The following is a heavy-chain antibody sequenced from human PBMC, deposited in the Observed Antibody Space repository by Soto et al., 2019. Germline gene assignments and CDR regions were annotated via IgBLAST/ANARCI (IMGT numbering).Heavy chain of an antibody. Sequence: PGGSLRLSCAASGFTFSSYAMSWVRQAPGKGLEWVSAISGGGGRTYYADSVKGRLTISRDNSRNTLYLQMNSLRAEDTAVYYCAKDRGGSGWSFDYWGQGSLVTVSS. CDR1: GFTFSSYA. J-gene: IGHJ4*02. V-gene: IGHV3-23*01. D-gene: IGHD6-19*01. CDR2: ISGGGGRT. CDR3: AKDRGGSGWSFDY.